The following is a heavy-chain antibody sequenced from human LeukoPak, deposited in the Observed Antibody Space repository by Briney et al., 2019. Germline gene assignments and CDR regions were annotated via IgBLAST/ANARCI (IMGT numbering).Heavy chain of an antibody. J-gene: IGHJ4*02. CDR1: GFTFSSYS. CDR3: AYLGLSSDWNDVPGPQIDY. V-gene: IGHV3-23*01. Sequence: GGSLRLSCAASGFTFSSYSMNWVRQAPGKGLEWVSTISASGTITYYADSVKGRCTISRDYSQNTLYLQLNSLRAEDTAVYYCAYLGLSSDWNDVPGPQIDYWGQGTLVTVSS. CDR2: ISASGTIT. D-gene: IGHD1-1*01.